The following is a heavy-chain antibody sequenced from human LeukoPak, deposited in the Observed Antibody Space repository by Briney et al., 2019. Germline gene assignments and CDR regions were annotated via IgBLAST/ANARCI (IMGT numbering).Heavy chain of an antibody. CDR3: ARDRRRWLQVGDAFDI. V-gene: IGHV4-59*01. Sequence: PSETLSLTCTVSGGSINNYYWNWIRQPPGKGLEWIGYIYYSGSASYNPSLKSRVTISVDTSKSQFSLKLSSVTAADTAVYYCARDRRRWLQVGDAFDIWGQGTMVTVSS. CDR2: IYYSGSA. J-gene: IGHJ3*02. CDR1: GGSINNYY. D-gene: IGHD5-24*01.